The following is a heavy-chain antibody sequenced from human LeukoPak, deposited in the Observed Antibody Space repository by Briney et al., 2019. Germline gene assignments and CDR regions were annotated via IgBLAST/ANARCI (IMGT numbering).Heavy chain of an antibody. V-gene: IGHV4-4*07. J-gene: IGHJ5*02. CDR2: IYTSGST. CDR1: GGSISSYY. CDR3: ARHYKPRDYDSSGYNWFDP. D-gene: IGHD3-22*01. Sequence: SETLSLTCTVSGGSISSYYWSWIRQPAGKGLEWIGRIYTSGSTNYNLSLKSRVTMSVDTSENQFSLKLSSVTAADTAVYYCARHYKPRDYDSSGYNWFDPWGQGTLVTVSS.